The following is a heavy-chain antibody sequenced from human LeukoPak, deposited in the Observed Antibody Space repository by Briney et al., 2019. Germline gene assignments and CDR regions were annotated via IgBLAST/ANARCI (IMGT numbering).Heavy chain of an antibody. CDR3: AREGSSSWYSVWFDP. Sequence: ASVKVSCKASGYTFSSHGFSWVRQAPGQGLEWMGWISTQNGNTKYAQRFQGRITMTTDASTSTAYMELRSLRSDDTAVYYCAREGSSSWYSVWFDPWGQGTLVTVSS. J-gene: IGHJ5*02. CDR2: ISTQNGNT. D-gene: IGHD6-13*01. CDR1: GYTFSSHG. V-gene: IGHV1-18*01.